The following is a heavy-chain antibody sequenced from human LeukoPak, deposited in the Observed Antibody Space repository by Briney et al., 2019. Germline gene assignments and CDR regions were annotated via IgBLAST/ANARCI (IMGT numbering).Heavy chain of an antibody. D-gene: IGHD6-19*01. CDR3: ARDPTVAGYFDY. CDR2: IYHSGST. CDR1: GGSISSGGYD. J-gene: IGHJ4*02. V-gene: IGHV4-30-2*01. Sequence: SETLSLTCTVSGGSISSGGYDWSWIRQPPGQGLEWIGYIYHSGSTYYNPCLKSRVTISVDRSKNQFSLKLSSVTAADTAVYYCARDPTVAGYFDYWGQGTLVTVSS.